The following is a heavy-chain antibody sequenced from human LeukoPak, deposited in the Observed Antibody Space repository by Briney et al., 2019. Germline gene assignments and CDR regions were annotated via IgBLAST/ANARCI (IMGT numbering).Heavy chain of an antibody. V-gene: IGHV4-34*01. CDR2: INHSGST. Sequence: SETLSLTCAVYGGSFSGYYWSWIRQPPGKGLEWIGEINHSGSTNYNPSLKSRVTISVDMSKNQFSLKLSSVTAADTAVYYCARGRRGCTNGVCYMWPFDPWGQGTLVTVSS. J-gene: IGHJ5*02. CDR1: GGSFSGYY. D-gene: IGHD2-8*01. CDR3: ARGRRGCTNGVCYMWPFDP.